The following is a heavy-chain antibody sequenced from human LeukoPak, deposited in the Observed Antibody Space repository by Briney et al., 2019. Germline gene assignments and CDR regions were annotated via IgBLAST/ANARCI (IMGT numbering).Heavy chain of an antibody. J-gene: IGHJ4*02. CDR3: ARLTSFTDSSSYYFDF. V-gene: IGHV4-59*08. CDR1: GASISTYY. D-gene: IGHD3-22*01. CDR2: ISYSGST. Sequence: SETLSLTCTVSGASISTYYWSWTPQPPGKGLEWIGYISYSGSTKYSPSLKSRVTISVDTSKNQFSLKLSSVTAADTAVYYCARLTSFTDSSSYYFDFWGQGTLVTVSS.